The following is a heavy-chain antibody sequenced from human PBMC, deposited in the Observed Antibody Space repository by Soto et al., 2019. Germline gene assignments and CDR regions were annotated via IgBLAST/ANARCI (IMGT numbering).Heavy chain of an antibody. Sequence: EVQLVESGGGSVQPGGSLRLSCAASGFTFSRYWMHWVRLVPGKGLACVARLDQDGRSTDYAGSVKGRFTVSRDNAKSTLYLQMNSLRAEDTAVYYCVRGTNDWPGMDVWGQGTTVTVS. CDR3: VRGTNDWPGMDV. D-gene: IGHD3-9*01. CDR1: GFTFSRYW. J-gene: IGHJ6*02. CDR2: LDQDGRST. V-gene: IGHV3-74*01.